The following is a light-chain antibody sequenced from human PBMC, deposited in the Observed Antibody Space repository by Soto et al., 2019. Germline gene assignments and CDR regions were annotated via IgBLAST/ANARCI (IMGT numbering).Light chain of an antibody. J-gene: IGKJ1*01. CDR1: QSVSNNY. CDR2: GAS. CDR3: QQYGSSGT. V-gene: IGKV3-20*01. Sequence: EVVLTQSPGALTLSPGARATPFCMASQSVSNNYLACYQQKPGQAPRLLIYGASNRATGIPGRFSGSGSGTVFTLTISRLEPEDFAVYYCQQYGSSGTFGQGTKVDIK.